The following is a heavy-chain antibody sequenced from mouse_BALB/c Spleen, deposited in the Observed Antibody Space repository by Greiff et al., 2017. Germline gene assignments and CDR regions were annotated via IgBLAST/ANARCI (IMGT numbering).Heavy chain of an antibody. CDR2: IRSKSNNYAT. Sequence: EVHLVESGGGLVQPKGSLKLSCAASGFTFNTYAMNWVRQAPGKGLEWVARIRSKSNNYATYYADSVKDRFTISRDDSQSMLYLQMNNLKTEDTAMYYCVRHTNYYDGDAMDYWGQGTSVTVSS. J-gene: IGHJ4*01. D-gene: IGHD1-1*01. CDR3: VRHTNYYDGDAMDY. CDR1: GFTFNTYA. V-gene: IGHV10-1*02.